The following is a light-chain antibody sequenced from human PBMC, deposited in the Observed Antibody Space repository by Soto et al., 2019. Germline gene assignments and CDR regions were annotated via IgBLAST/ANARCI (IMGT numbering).Light chain of an antibody. CDR1: QDISNY. CDR2: DAS. V-gene: IGKV1-33*01. Sequence: DMQMTQSPSSLSAFVGDRVTITCQASQDISNYLNWYQQKPGKVPKLLIYDASNLEAGVPSRFSGSGSGTDFTFTISSLQPEDIATYFCQHYDNLPPTFGPGTKVAIK. CDR3: QHYDNLPPT. J-gene: IGKJ3*01.